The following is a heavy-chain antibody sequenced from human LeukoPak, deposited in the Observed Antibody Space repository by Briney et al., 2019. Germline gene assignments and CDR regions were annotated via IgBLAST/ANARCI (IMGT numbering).Heavy chain of an antibody. CDR3: ARDQRVAGLDY. V-gene: IGHV4-59*01. CDR1: GGSISSYY. CDR2: IYYSGRT. D-gene: IGHD6-19*01. J-gene: IGHJ4*02. Sequence: SETLSLTCTVSGGSISSYYWSWIRQPPGKGLEWIGYIYYSGRTNYNPSLKSRVTISVDTSKNQFSLKLSSVTAADTAVYYCARDQRVAGLDYWGQGTLVTVSS.